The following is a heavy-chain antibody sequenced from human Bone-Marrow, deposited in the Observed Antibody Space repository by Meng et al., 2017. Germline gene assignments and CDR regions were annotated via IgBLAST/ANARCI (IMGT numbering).Heavy chain of an antibody. D-gene: IGHD3-22*01. V-gene: IGHV6-1*01. Sequence: QVQLQQAGPGPGNPSQTPSITCAISGDSASSNSAAWHWIRQSPSRGLEWLGRTYYRSKWYTDYAVSVKSRITINPDTSKNQFSLQLNSVTPEDTAVYYCARGDYSSSPSFWGQGTLVTVSS. CDR1: GDSASSNSAA. CDR3: ARGDYSSSPSF. CDR2: TYYRSKWYT. J-gene: IGHJ4*02.